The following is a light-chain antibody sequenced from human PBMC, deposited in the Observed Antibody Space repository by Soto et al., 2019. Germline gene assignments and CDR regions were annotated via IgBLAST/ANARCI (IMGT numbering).Light chain of an antibody. J-gene: IGLJ2*01. Sequence: SYELTQPPSVSVSPGQTASITCSGDKLGDKYACWYQQRPGQSPVMVIYQDNKRPSGIPERFSGSNSGNTATLTISGTQAMDEDDYYCQAWDRNTAVFGGGTKLTVL. CDR2: QDN. CDR1: KLGDKY. CDR3: QAWDRNTAV. V-gene: IGLV3-1*01.